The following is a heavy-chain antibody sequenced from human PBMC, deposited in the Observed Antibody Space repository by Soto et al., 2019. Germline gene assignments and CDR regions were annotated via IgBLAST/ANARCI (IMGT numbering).Heavy chain of an antibody. Sequence: EVQLLESGGGLVQPGGSLRLSCAASGFTFSSYAMSWVRQAPGKGLEWVSAISGSGGSTYYADSVKGRFTISRDNSKKTLDFERNGLGAEDTAVYYCAYSGTPFDYWGQGTLVSVSS. CDR2: ISGSGGST. CDR3: AYSGTPFDY. V-gene: IGHV3-23*01. CDR1: GFTFSSYA. D-gene: IGHD6-13*01. J-gene: IGHJ4*02.